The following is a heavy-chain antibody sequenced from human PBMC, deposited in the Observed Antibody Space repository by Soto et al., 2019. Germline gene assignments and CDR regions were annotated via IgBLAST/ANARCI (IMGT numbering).Heavy chain of an antibody. D-gene: IGHD5-12*01. Sequence: RASVKVSCKASGYTFTGYYMHWVRQAPGQGLEWMGWINPNSGGTNYAQKFQGRVTMTRDTSISTAYMELSRLRSDDTAVYYCARGRGIVDIVATITLHYYYYYGMDVWGQGTTVTVSS. J-gene: IGHJ6*02. CDR1: GYTFTGYY. V-gene: IGHV1-2*02. CDR2: INPNSGGT. CDR3: ARGRGIVDIVATITLHYYYYYGMDV.